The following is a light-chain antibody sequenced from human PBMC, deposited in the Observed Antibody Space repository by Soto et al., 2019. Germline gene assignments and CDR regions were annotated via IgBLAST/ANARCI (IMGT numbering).Light chain of an antibody. CDR3: QQSYNTTYS. V-gene: IGKV1-39*01. J-gene: IGKJ2*03. CDR2: VAS. CDR1: QSISTY. Sequence: DIQMTQSPSSLSASVGDSVTIICRASQSISTYLNWYQQKPGKVPKLLISVASNLQSGVPSRFSGSGSGTEFTLTINSLQIEDFATYYCQQSYNTTYSFGQGTKLDIK.